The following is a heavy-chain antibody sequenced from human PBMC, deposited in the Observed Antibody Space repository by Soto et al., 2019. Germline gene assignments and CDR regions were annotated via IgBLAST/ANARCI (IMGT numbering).Heavy chain of an antibody. CDR3: ARHRDEYSYGGYYYYGMDV. V-gene: IGHV5-51*01. Sequence: GESLKISCKGSGYSFTSYWIGWVRQMPGKGLEWMGIIYPGDSDTRYSPSFQGQVTISADKSISTAYLQWSSLKASDTAMYYCARHRDEYSYGGYYYYGMDVWGQGNTVTGSS. CDR2: IYPGDSDT. CDR1: GYSFTSYW. D-gene: IGHD5-18*01. J-gene: IGHJ6*02.